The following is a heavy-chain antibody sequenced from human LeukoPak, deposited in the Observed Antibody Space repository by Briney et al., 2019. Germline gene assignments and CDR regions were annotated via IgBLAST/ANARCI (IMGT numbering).Heavy chain of an antibody. V-gene: IGHV3-23*01. D-gene: IGHD3-16*01. J-gene: IGHJ3*02. CDR1: GFTFSSYV. CDR3: ARGHDPNDAFDI. Sequence: GGSLRLSCAASGFTFSSYVMSWVRQAPGKGLEWVSSISNSGGSTYYADSVKGRFTISRDNSKNTLYLQMNSLRAEDTAVYYCARGHDPNDAFDIWGQGTMVTVSS. CDR2: ISNSGGST.